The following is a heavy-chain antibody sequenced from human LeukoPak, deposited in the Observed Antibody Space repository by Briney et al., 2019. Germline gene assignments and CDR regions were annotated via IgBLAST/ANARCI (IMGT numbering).Heavy chain of an antibody. V-gene: IGHV4-4*07. D-gene: IGHD3-3*01. CDR2: IYTSGST. CDR3: ARDNYDFWSGYPHYFDY. Sequence: PSETLSLTCTVSGGSISSYYWSWIRQPAGKGLEWIGRIYTSGSTNYNPSLKSRVTMSVDTSKNQFSLKLSSVTAADTAVYYCARDNYDFWSGYPHYFDYWGQGTLVTVSS. CDR1: GGSISSYY. J-gene: IGHJ4*02.